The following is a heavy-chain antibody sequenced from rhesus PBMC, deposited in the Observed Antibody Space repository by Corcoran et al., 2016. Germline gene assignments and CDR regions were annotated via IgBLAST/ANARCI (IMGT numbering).Heavy chain of an antibody. CDR2: ISYSGSS. D-gene: IGHD2-39*01. CDR3: ARDGRVVDYFDY. J-gene: IGHJ4*01. CDR1: GYSIRSGYG. Sequence: QVQLQESGPGLVKPSETLSLTCAVPGYSIRSGYGWSWIRQPPGKGLEWIGYISYSGSSYYTPSFKSRVTISIDTSKNQFSLKLSSVTAADTAVYYCARDGRVVDYFDYWGQGVLVTVSS. V-gene: IGHV4-122*02.